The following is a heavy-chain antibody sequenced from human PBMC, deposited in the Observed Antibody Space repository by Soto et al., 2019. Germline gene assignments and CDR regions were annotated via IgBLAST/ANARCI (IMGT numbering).Heavy chain of an antibody. CDR2: IGTAGDT. J-gene: IGHJ6*02. CDR3: ARDRRDPYDYGLAV. Sequence: EVQLVESGGGLVQPGGSLRLSCAASGFTFSTYDMYWVRQPTGKGLEWVSSIGTAGDTYYPGSLMGRFTISRENAKSSLYLQINSLRAGDTAVYYCARDRRDPYDYGLAVWGQGTTVTGS. D-gene: IGHD2-8*01. CDR1: GFTFSTYD. V-gene: IGHV3-13*04.